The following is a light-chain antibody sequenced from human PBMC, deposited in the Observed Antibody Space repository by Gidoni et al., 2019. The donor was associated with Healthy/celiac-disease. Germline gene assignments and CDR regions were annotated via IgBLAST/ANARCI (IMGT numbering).Light chain of an antibody. CDR1: QSVSSY. Sequence: EIVLTQSPATLSLSPGERAILSCRASQSVSSYLAWYHQKPGQVPRLLISYAANRATVIPARFSGSGSGTDFSLTISSLEPEDFAVYYCQQRNNWPPITFGQGTRLEIK. CDR2: YAA. J-gene: IGKJ5*01. CDR3: QQRNNWPPIT. V-gene: IGKV3-11*01.